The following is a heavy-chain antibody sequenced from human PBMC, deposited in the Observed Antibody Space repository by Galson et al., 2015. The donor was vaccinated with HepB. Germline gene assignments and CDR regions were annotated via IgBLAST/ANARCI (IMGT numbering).Heavy chain of an antibody. V-gene: IGHV3-64D*06. Sequence: SLRLSCAASGFTFNSYSMNWVRQAPGKGLEYVSAISSNGGSTYYADSVKGRFTISRDNSKNTLYLQMSSLRAEDTAVYYCVKEIPGHYYDSSGYYGYWGQGTLVTVSS. CDR3: VKEIPGHYYDSSGYYGY. CDR2: ISSNGGST. CDR1: GFTFNSYS. D-gene: IGHD3-22*01. J-gene: IGHJ4*02.